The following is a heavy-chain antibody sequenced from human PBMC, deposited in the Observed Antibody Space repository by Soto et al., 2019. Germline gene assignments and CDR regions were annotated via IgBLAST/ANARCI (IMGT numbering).Heavy chain of an antibody. J-gene: IGHJ4*02. CDR3: VRESGAAADC. CDR2: IKTDGYAA. CDR1: GFSFESHR. V-gene: IGHV3-74*01. D-gene: IGHD6-25*01. Sequence: VSSGGVLVQPGGSLRLSCVPSGFSFESHRMHWVRQAPGEALVWVSRIKTDGYAAAYSDYVKGGFTISRHNSKYTAYLYMTSLRAEDTAIYFCVRESGAAADCWGQGALVTVSS.